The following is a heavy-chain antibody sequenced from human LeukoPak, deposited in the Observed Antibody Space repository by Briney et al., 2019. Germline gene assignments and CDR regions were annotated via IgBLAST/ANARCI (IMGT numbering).Heavy chain of an antibody. J-gene: IGHJ6*02. D-gene: IGHD6-19*01. CDR3: ARVFGDERGWSYYYYYYSMDV. V-gene: IGHV4-59*01. Sequence: PSETLSLTCTVSGGSISSYYWSWIRQPPGKGLEWIGYIYYSGSTNYNPSLKSRVTISVDTSKNQFSLRLNSVTAADTAVYYCARVFGDERGWSYYYYYYSMDVWGQGTTVTASS. CDR2: IYYSGST. CDR1: GGSISSYY.